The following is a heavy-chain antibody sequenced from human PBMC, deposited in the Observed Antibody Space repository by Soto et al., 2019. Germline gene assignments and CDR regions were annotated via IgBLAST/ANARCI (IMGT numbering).Heavy chain of an antibody. J-gene: IGHJ4*02. CDR1: GYSFTKYW. D-gene: IGHD6-13*01. V-gene: IGHV5-51*01. CDR3: ARKTPPGYISSSHFDY. CDR2: IYPGDSDT. Sequence: RGESLKISCKGSGYSFTKYWIGWVRQKPGKGLEWMGIIYPGDSDTRYSPSFQGQVTFSADKSINTVYLQWSSLQASDTAIYFCARKTPPGYISSSHFDYWGQGAQVTVSS.